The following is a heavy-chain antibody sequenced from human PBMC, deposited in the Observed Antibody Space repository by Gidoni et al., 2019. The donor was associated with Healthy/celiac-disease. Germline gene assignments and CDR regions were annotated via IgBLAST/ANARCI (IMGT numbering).Heavy chain of an antibody. V-gene: IGHV3-33*01. CDR2: IWYDGSNK. D-gene: IGHD3-22*01. J-gene: IGHJ3*02. Sequence: QVQLVESGGGVVQPGRSLRLSCAASGFTFSSYGMHWVRQAPGKGLEWVAVIWYDGSNKYYADSVKGRFTISRDNSKNTLYLQMNSLRAEDTAVYYCAREGYYDSSGSDAFDIWGQGTMVTVSS. CDR1: GFTFSSYG. CDR3: AREGYYDSSGSDAFDI.